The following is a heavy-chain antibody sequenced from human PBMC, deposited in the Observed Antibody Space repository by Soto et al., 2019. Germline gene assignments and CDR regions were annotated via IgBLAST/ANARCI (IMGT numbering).Heavy chain of an antibody. Sequence: ASVKVSCKASVYTFTSYGISWVRQAPGQGLEWMGWISAYNGNTNYAQKLQGRVTMTTDTSTSTAYMELRSLRSDDTAVYYCARLVWIFSSGWSVEISFDYYYGMDVWG. CDR1: VYTFTSYG. D-gene: IGHD6-19*01. CDR3: ARLVWIFSSGWSVEISFDYYYGMDV. J-gene: IGHJ6*02. CDR2: ISAYNGNT. V-gene: IGHV1-18*01.